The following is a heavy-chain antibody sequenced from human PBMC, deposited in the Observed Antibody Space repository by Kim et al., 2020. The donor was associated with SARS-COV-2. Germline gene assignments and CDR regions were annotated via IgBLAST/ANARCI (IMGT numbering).Heavy chain of an antibody. Sequence: SETLSLTCAVYSASFSGYYWSWIRQPPGKGLEWIGEISHRGSTTYNPSLESRVTISVDTSLTQFSLKLTSVTAADTAVYYCARTFTMVQAIPFDSWG. CDR3: ARTFTMVQAIPFDS. D-gene: IGHD3-10*01. CDR1: SASFSGYY. V-gene: IGHV4-34*01. CDR2: ISHRGST. J-gene: IGHJ5*01.